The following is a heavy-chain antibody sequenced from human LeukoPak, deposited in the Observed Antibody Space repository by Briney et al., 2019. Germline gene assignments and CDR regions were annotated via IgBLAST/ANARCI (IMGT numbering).Heavy chain of an antibody. Sequence: PSETLSLTCTVSGGSISGYYWTWIRRPPGKGLELIGYIYYSGSTDHNPSLKSRVTISVDTSKNQFSLKLTSVTAADTAVYYCARFGQQRLVRGYYYYMDVWGKGTTVTVSS. J-gene: IGHJ6*03. CDR3: ARFGQQRLVRGYYYYMDV. D-gene: IGHD6-13*01. CDR2: IYYSGST. CDR1: GGSISGYY. V-gene: IGHV4-59*01.